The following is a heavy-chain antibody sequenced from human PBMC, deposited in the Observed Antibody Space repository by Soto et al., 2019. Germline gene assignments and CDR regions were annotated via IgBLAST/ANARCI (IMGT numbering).Heavy chain of an antibody. V-gene: IGHV6-1*01. CDR3: AREKWAAAGGINWFDP. J-gene: IGHJ5*02. CDR2: SYYRSKWYN. Sequence: WVRQAPGQGLEWMGRSYYRSKWYNDYAVSVKSRITINPDTSKNQFSLQLNSVTPEDTAVYYCAREKWAAAGGINWFDPWGQGTLVTVSS. D-gene: IGHD6-13*01.